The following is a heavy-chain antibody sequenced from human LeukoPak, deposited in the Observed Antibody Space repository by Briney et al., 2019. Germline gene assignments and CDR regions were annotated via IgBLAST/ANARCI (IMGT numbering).Heavy chain of an antibody. D-gene: IGHD6-13*01. CDR2: IDPNSGGT. CDR1: DYIFSGHF. Sequence: ASVKVSCKASDYIFSGHFIHWVRQAPGLGLEWIGRIDPNSGGTSFAPKFQGRVTMTRDTSISTAYMEVTRLTSDDTAVYYCARRPPMSAADNWLDPWGQGTLVTVSS. CDR3: ARRPPMSAADNWLDP. J-gene: IGHJ5*02. V-gene: IGHV1-2*06.